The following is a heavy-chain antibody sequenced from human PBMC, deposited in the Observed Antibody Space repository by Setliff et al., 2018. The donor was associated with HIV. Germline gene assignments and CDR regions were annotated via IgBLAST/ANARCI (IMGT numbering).Heavy chain of an antibody. CDR2: INAGNGNT. Sequence: ASVKVSCKASGYTLTRNPIHWVRQAPGQRLEWMGWINAGNGNTKYSQKFQGRVTITRDTSASTAYMELSSLRFEDTAVYYCARDRTGVTSGEFDPWGQGTLVTVSS. D-gene: IGHD2-21*02. CDR1: GYTLTRNP. V-gene: IGHV1-3*01. CDR3: ARDRTGVTSGEFDP. J-gene: IGHJ5*02.